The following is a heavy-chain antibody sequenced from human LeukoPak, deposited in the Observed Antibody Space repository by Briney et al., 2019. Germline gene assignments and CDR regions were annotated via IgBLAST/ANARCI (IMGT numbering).Heavy chain of an antibody. CDR3: AKHNIDY. CDR2: IKQDGSEK. J-gene: IGHJ4*02. CDR1: GFTFSNYW. V-gene: IGHV3-7*03. D-gene: IGHD1-1*01. Sequence: PGGSLRLSCAASGFTFSNYWMSWVRQAPGKGLEWVATIKQDGSEKYYVDSVKGRFTISRDSAKNSLNLQMNILRGEDTAVYYCAKHNIDYWGQGTLVTVSS.